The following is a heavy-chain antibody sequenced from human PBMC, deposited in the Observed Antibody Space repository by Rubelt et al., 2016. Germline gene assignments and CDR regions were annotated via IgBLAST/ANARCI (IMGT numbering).Heavy chain of an antibody. V-gene: IGHV3-23*01. CDR1: KFTFSSYA. CDR2: IRGSSGRK. J-gene: IGHJ3*02. D-gene: IGHD3-10*01. CDR3: AKGHSLSDAFDI. Sequence: EVQLLGSGGGLVQPGGSLRLSCTASKFTFSSYAMSWVRQAPGKGMEGGTLIRGSSGRKSYADAGKGRVSSTRDNSKNALYLQMNSLRAEDTAVYYCAKGHSLSDAFDIWGQGTMVTVSS.